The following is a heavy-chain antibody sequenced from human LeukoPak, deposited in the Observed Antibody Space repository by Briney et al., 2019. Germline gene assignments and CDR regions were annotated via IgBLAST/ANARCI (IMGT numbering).Heavy chain of an antibody. V-gene: IGHV1-2*06. CDR1: VYTFTGYY. J-gene: IGHJ4*02. Sequence: GGSVKVSCKTSVYTFTGYYMHWVRQAPGQGLEWVGRINPNSGGTNYAQKFQGRVTMTRDTSISTAYMERSRLRSDDTAVYYCATIFGSTPDYWGQGTLVTVSS. D-gene: IGHD3-10*02. CDR3: ATIFGSTPDY. CDR2: INPNSGGT.